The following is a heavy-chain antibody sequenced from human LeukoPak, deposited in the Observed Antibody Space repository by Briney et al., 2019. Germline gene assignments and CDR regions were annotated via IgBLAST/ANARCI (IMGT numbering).Heavy chain of an antibody. CDR1: GFTFSSYS. V-gene: IGHV3-21*01. CDR3: AAEMATTWAAFDI. CDR2: ISSSSSYI. Sequence: GGSLRLSCAASGFTFSSYSMNWVRQAPGKGLEWVSSISSSSSYIYYADSVKGRFTISRDNAKNSLYLQMTSLRAEATAVSYCAAEMATTWAAFDIWGQGRMVTVSS. J-gene: IGHJ3*02. D-gene: IGHD5-24*01.